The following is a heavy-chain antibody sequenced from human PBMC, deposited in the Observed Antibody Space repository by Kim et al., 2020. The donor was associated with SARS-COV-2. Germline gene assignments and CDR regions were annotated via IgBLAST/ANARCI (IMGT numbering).Heavy chain of an antibody. V-gene: IGHV3-30*02. CDR3: AKYRSGAAGGGFVPSAFGY. CDR1: RFTFSSYA. CDR2: IRYNGSNY. D-gene: IGHD3-10*01. Sequence: GGSLRLSCAASRFTFSSYAMHWVRQAPGKGLEWVAFIRYNGSNYYYADSVKGRFTISRDNSKNTVYLQMNSLSTEDTAVYYCAKYRSGAAGGGFVPSAFGYWGQGTLVTVSS. J-gene: IGHJ4*02.